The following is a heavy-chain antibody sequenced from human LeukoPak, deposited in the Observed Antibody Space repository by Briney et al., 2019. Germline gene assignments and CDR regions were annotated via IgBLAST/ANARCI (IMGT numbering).Heavy chain of an antibody. CDR1: GFTFSSYA. CDR3: AKAREEYSSSLYYFDY. V-gene: IGHV3-23*01. J-gene: IGHJ4*02. CDR2: ISGSGGST. D-gene: IGHD6-6*01. Sequence: GGSLRLSCAASGFTFSSYAMSWVRQAPGKGLEWVSAISGSGGSTYYADSVKGRFTISRDNSKNTLYLQMNSLRAEDTAVYYCAKAREEYSSSLYYFDYWGQGTLVTVSS.